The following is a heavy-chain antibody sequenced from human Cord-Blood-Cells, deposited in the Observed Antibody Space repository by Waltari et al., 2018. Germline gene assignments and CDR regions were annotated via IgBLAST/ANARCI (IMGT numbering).Heavy chain of an antibody. CDR3: ARGPVGATAY. Sequence: QVQLVQSGAEVKTPGASVQVSCEASGYTFTSYDINRVRQSTGKGLEWMEWMNPNSGNTGYAQKFQGRITMTRNTSISTAYMELSSLRSEDTAVYYCARGPVGATAYWGQGTLVTVSS. J-gene: IGHJ4*02. D-gene: IGHD1-26*01. CDR2: MNPNSGNT. CDR1: GYTFTSYD. V-gene: IGHV1-8*01.